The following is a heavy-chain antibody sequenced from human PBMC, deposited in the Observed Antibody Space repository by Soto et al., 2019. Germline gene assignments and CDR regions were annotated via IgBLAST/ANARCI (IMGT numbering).Heavy chain of an antibody. Sequence: QVQLQESGPGLVKPSQTLSLTCTVSGGSISSGGYYWSWIRQHPGKGLEWIGYLYYSGSTYYNPSLKSRVTISVETSKNQFSLKLSSVTAADTAVYYCAREISYYYGSGSYSGWFDPWGQGTLVTVSS. CDR1: GGSISSGGYY. CDR3: AREISYYYGSGSYSGWFDP. D-gene: IGHD3-10*01. CDR2: LYYSGST. J-gene: IGHJ5*02. V-gene: IGHV4-31*03.